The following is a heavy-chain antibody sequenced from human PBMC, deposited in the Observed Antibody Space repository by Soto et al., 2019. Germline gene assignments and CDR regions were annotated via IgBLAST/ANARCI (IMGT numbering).Heavy chain of an antibody. V-gene: IGHV6-1*01. D-gene: IGHD3-16*01. CDR3: ARDVPDYDGSDSYFAY. J-gene: IGHJ4*02. CDR1: VDSVSGNSAA. Sequence: QTLSLTYALSVDSVSGNSAAWNWISQSPSRGLEWLGRTYYRSKWYNDYAVSVKSRITVTPDTSKNQISLHLNSVTPEDTAVYYCARDVPDYDGSDSYFAYWGKGALVTVS. CDR2: TYYRSKWYN.